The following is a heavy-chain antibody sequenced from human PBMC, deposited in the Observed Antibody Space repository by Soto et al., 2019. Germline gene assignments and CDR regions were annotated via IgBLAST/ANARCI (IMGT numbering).Heavy chain of an antibody. D-gene: IGHD2-2*01. CDR3: ARDQADIVVVPAASTPYYYYGMDV. CDR2: IWYDGSNK. CDR1: GFTFSSYG. J-gene: IGHJ6*02. Sequence: GGSLRLSCAASGFTFSSYGMHWVRQAPGKGLEWVAVIWYDGSNKYYADSVKGRFTISRDNSKNTLYLQMNSLRAEDTAVYYCARDQADIVVVPAASTPYYYYGMDVWGQGTTVTVSS. V-gene: IGHV3-33*01.